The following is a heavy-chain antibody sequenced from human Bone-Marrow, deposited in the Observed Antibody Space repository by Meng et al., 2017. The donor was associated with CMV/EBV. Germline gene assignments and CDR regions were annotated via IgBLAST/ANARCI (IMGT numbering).Heavy chain of an antibody. CDR3: ARGRKDY. CDR2: ISYDGSNK. V-gene: IGHV3-30*03. D-gene: IGHD3-10*01. J-gene: IGHJ4*02. Sequence: GESLKISCAASGFTFSSYSMNWVRQAPGKGLEWVAVISYDGSNKYYADSVKGRFTISRDNSKNTLYLQMNSLRAEDTAVYYCARGRKDYWGQGTLVTVSS. CDR1: GFTFSSYS.